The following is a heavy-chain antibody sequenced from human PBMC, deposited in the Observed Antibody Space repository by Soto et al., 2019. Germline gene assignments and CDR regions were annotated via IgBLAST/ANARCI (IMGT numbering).Heavy chain of an antibody. D-gene: IGHD3-9*01. CDR2: ISSSSSYI. CDR3: ARGILTGYYTHDWFDP. Sequence: GGSLRLSCAASGFTFSSYTMNWVRQAPGKGLEWVSSISSSSSYIYYADSVKGRFTISRDNAKNSLYLQMNSLRAEDTAVYYCARGILTGYYTHDWFDPWGQGTLVTVSS. CDR1: GFTFSSYT. V-gene: IGHV3-21*01. J-gene: IGHJ5*02.